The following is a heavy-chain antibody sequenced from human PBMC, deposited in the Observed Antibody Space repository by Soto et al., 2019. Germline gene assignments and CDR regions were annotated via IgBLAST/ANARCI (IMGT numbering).Heavy chain of an antibody. J-gene: IGHJ4*02. CDR2: TRTTNSYTT. CDR1: GFTFSDHY. CDR3: ARGHCTGGSCYSGAV. V-gene: IGHV3-72*01. D-gene: IGHD2-15*01. Sequence: EVQLVQSGGGLVQPGGSLRLSCAASGFTFSDHYMDWVRQAPGKGLEWVGRTRTTNSYTTEYAASVKGRFIISRDDSQNSLYLQMNSLKTEDTAVYYCARGHCTGGSCYSGAVWGQGTLVTVSS.